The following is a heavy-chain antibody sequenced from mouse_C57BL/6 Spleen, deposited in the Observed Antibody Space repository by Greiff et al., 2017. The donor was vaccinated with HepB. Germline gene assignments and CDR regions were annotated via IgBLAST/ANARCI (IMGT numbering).Heavy chain of an antibody. V-gene: IGHV1-82*01. CDR1: GYAFSSSW. CDR3: AGADLLPGYFDY. Sequence: VQVVESGPELVKPGASVKISCKASGYAFSSSWMNWVKQRPGKGLEWIGRIYPGDGDTNYNGKFKGKATLTADKSSSTAYMQLSSLTSEDSAVYFCAGADLLPGYFDYWGQGTTLTVSS. J-gene: IGHJ2*01. CDR2: IYPGDGDT. D-gene: IGHD2-10*01.